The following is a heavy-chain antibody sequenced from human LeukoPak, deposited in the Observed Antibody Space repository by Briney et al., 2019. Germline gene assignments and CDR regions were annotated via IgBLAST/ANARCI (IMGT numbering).Heavy chain of an antibody. CDR2: IKSKTDGGTT. CDR1: GFTFSNAW. D-gene: IGHD3-22*01. V-gene: IGHV3-15*01. Sequence: PGGSLRLSCAASGFTFSNAWMSWVRQAPGKGLEWVGRIKSKTDGGTTDYAAPVKGRFTISRDDSKNTLYLQMNSLKTEDTAVYYCTTALQYYYDSSGYSLEDYWGQGTLVTVSS. J-gene: IGHJ4*02. CDR3: TTALQYYYDSSGYSLEDY.